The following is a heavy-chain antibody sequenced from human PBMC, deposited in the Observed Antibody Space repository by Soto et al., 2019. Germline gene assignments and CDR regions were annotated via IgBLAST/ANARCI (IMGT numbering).Heavy chain of an antibody. D-gene: IGHD1-26*01. J-gene: IGHJ4*02. CDR1: GFTFDDYG. CDR3: VRGASLNCDY. V-gene: IGHV3-20*04. Sequence: EVQLVESGGGVLRPGGSLRLSCAASGFTFDDYGMSWARQAPGKWLELVSGVNWNGGSTGYADSVKGRFTISRDNAKNSLDLQMNSLGAEDTAFYYCVRGASLNCDYWGQGTMVTVSS. CDR2: VNWNGGST.